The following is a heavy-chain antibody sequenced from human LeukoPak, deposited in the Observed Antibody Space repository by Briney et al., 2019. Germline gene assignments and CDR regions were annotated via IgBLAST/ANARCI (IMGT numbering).Heavy chain of an antibody. CDR2: IIPIFGTE. V-gene: IGHV1-69*05. J-gene: IGHJ6*03. D-gene: IGHD6-13*01. Sequence: ASVKVSCKASGGTFSSYAISWVRQAPGQGLEWMGGIIPIFGTENYAQKFQGRVTITTDESTSTAYMELSSLRSEDTAVYYCASGRGSSSWYGVRYYYMDVWGKGTTVTVSS. CDR1: GGTFSSYA. CDR3: ASGRGSSSWYGVRYYYMDV.